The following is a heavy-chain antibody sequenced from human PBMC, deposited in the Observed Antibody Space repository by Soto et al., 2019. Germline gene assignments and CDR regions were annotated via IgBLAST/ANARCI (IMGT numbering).Heavy chain of an antibody. D-gene: IGHD6-19*01. CDR2: ISSSGTSA. CDR3: ARDRGAVTGQYFDY. V-gene: IGHV3-11*05. CDR1: GFTFSGVY. Sequence: QVQLEESGGGLVKPGGSLRLSCAASGFTFSGVYMSWFRQAPNKGLEYISYISSSGTSANYADSVKGRFTISRDNAKNSLYLQMNSLRAEDTAVYYCARDRGAVTGQYFDYWGQGALVTVSS. J-gene: IGHJ4*02.